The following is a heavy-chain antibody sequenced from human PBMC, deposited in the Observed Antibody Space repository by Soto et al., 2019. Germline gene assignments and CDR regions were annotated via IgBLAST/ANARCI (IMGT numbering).Heavy chain of an antibody. Sequence: QVQLVESGGGVVQPGRSLGLSCAASGFIFSNYGMHWVRQAPGRGLEWVAVIRNDGSNKYYADSVKGRFTISRDNSKNILYLQMNSLRAEDTAVYYCAKDVDDTEGLEWGQGTLVTVSS. J-gene: IGHJ4*02. D-gene: IGHD5-18*01. CDR2: IRNDGSNK. V-gene: IGHV3-33*06. CDR1: GFIFSNYG. CDR3: AKDVDDTEGLE.